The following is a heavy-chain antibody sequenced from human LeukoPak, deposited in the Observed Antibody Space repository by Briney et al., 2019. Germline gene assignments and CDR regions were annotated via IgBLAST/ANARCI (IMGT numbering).Heavy chain of an antibody. J-gene: IGHJ3*01. V-gene: IGHV4-38-2*01. D-gene: IGHD1-26*01. CDR1: GDSISSGYY. CDR2: IYHSGST. Sequence: SETLSLTCAVSGDSISSGYYWGWIRQPPGKGLEWIGSIYHSGSTYYNPSLNSRASISEDTSKNQLSLKVNSVTAADTAVYYCARHPGVGANDTFDLWGQGTMVTISS. CDR3: ARHPGVGANDTFDL.